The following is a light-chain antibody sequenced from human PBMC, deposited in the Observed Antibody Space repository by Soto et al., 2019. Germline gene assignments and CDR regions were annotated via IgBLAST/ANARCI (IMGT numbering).Light chain of an antibody. V-gene: IGKV1-5*01. CDR3: QQYNSYSSWT. Sequence: DIQMTQSPSTLSASVGDRVTIPCRASQSISSWLAWYQQKPGTAPNLLIYDASSLESGVPSRFSGSGSGTEFTLTISSLQPDDFATYYCQQYNSYSSWTFGQGTKVDI. J-gene: IGKJ1*01. CDR1: QSISSW. CDR2: DAS.